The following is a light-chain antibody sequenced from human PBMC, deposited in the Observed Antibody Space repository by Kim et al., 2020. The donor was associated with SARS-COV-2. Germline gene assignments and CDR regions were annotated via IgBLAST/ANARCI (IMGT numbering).Light chain of an antibody. V-gene: IGKV4-1*01. CDR1: QTVLCSSDNKNF. CDR3: QQYCSNPRT. CDR2: WAS. J-gene: IGKJ1*01. Sequence: ATIKCKSSQTVLCSSDNKNFLAWYQQKPGQCPKLLINWASTRDSGVPDRFSGSGSGTDFTLTSSSLQAEDVAVYYCQQYCSNPRTFGQGTKVDIK.